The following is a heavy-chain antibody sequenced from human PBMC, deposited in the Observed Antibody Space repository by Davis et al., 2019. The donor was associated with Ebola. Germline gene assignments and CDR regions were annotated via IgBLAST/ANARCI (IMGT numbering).Heavy chain of an antibody. CDR2: INPNSGGT. D-gene: IGHD6-6*01. V-gene: IGHV1-2*02. CDR3: ARARKSGIAAPRGYNWFDP. J-gene: IGHJ5*02. Sequence: ASVKVSCKASGYTFTGYYMHWVRQAPGQGLEWMGWINPNSGGTNYAQKFQGRVTMTRDTSISTAYMELSRLRSDDTAVYYCARARKSGIAAPRGYNWFDPWGQGTLVTVSS. CDR1: GYTFTGYY.